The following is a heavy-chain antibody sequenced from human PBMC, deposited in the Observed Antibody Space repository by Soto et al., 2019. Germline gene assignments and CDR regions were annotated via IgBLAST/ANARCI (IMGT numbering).Heavy chain of an antibody. CDR2: VSYDGSNK. D-gene: IGHD4-17*01. Sequence: QVQLVESGGGVVQPGRSLRLSCAASGFTFSSYGMHWVRQAPGKGLEWVAVVSYDGSNKYYADSVKGRFTISRDNSKNTLYLQMNSLRAEDTAVYYCAKGRNDGDYVGGTFDYWGQGTLVTVSS. CDR1: GFTFSSYG. CDR3: AKGRNDGDYVGGTFDY. V-gene: IGHV3-30*18. J-gene: IGHJ4*02.